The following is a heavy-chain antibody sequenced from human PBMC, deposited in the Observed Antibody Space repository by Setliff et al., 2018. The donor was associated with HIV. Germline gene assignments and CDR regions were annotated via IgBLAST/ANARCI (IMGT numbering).Heavy chain of an antibody. CDR1: GGSISSSSYY. V-gene: IGHV4-39*07. CDR3: ARSPSSGYYPNAENFQH. CDR2: IYYSGGT. J-gene: IGHJ1*01. Sequence: SETLSLTCTVSGGSISSSSYYWGWVRQPPGKGLEWIGNIYYSGGTYSNPSLKSRLTISKDTSKNQFSLQLSSVTAADTAVYYCARSPSSGYYPNAENFQHWGQVTLVTVSS. D-gene: IGHD3-22*01.